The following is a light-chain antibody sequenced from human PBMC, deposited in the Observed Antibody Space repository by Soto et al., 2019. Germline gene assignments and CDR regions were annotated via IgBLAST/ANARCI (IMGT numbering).Light chain of an antibody. Sequence: EIVLTQSPATLSLSPGERATLSCGASRSVSSYLAWYQQKPGQAPRLLIYHASYRSTGIPARFSGSGSGTAFSFIISSLEPEDFAVYDCQHRSDRPPRLTFGRGTKVEIK. CDR2: HAS. CDR1: RSVSSY. J-gene: IGKJ4*01. CDR3: QHRSDRPPRLT. V-gene: IGKV3-11*01.